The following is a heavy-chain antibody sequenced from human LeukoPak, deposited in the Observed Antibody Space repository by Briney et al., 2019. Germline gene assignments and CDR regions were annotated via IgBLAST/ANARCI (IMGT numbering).Heavy chain of an antibody. CDR3: ARGRARIDY. CDR2: IKQDGSEK. V-gene: IGHV3-7*05. Sequence: PGGSLRLSCTASGFSFSSNWMTWVRQAPGKGLEWVANIKQDGSEKQYVDSVKGRITISRDNAKNSLYLQVNGLRAEDTAVYYCARGRARIDYWGQGTLVTVSS. J-gene: IGHJ4*02. CDR1: GFSFSSNW.